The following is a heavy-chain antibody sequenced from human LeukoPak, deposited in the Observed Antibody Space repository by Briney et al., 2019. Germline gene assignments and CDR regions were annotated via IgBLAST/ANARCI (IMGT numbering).Heavy chain of an antibody. J-gene: IGHJ4*02. Sequence: GGSLRLSCEASGFTFNTYAMHWVRQPPGKGLEWVALISYDGSDKIYTDSVKGRFTISRDNAKNSLYLQMNSLRAEDTAVYYCARDVLRYCSSTSCYLYWGQGTLVTVSS. CDR3: ARDVLRYCSSTSCYLY. CDR1: GFTFNTYA. CDR2: ISYDGSDK. D-gene: IGHD2-2*01. V-gene: IGHV3-30*03.